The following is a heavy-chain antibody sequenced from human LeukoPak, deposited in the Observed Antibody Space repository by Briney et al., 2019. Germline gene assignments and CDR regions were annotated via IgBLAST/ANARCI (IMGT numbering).Heavy chain of an antibody. Sequence: GGSLRLSCAASGLTFSSYSMNWVRQAPGKGLEWVSYISSSGSTIYYADSVKGRFTISRDNAKNSLYLQMNSLRAEDTAVYYCAGKIAVGDYYYYYYMDVWGKGTTVTISS. CDR1: GLTFSSYS. CDR2: ISSSGSTI. V-gene: IGHV3-48*04. CDR3: AGKIAVGDYYYYYYMDV. J-gene: IGHJ6*03. D-gene: IGHD6-19*01.